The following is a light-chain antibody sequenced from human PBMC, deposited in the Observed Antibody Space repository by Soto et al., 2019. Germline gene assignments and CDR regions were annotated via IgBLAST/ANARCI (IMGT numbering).Light chain of an antibody. CDR3: QQWYSTPRT. CDR2: AAS. CDR1: QSISNY. Sequence: DIQMTQSPSSLSASVGDRVTITCRASQSISNYLNWYQQKPGKAPKLLMYAASSLQSGVTSRFGGSRSGTEFTLTICSLQPDEFATYYCQQWYSTPRTFGQGTKVEIK. V-gene: IGKV1-39*01. J-gene: IGKJ1*01.